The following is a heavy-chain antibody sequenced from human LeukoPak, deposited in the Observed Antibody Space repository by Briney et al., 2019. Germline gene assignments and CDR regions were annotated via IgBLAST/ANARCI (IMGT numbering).Heavy chain of an antibody. V-gene: IGHV3-23*01. D-gene: IGHD5-12*01. CDR2: ISGSGDSA. Sequence: GGSLRLSCVASGFTFNHYGMNWVRQAPGKGLEWVSIISGSGDSAFYADSVKGRFTISRDNSKNTLYLQMNSLRAEATAIYYCAQKRGGYTPFDYWGQGTLVTVSS. CDR1: GFTFNHYG. CDR3: AQKRGGYTPFDY. J-gene: IGHJ4*02.